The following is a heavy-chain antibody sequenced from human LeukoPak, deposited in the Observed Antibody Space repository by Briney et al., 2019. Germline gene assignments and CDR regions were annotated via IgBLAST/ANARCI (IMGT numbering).Heavy chain of an antibody. V-gene: IGHV4-59*01. Sequence: SETLSLTCTASGGSISRYYWSWIRQPPGKGLEWIGYIYYSGSTNYNPSLKSRVTISVDTSKNQFSLKLSSVTAADTAVYYCATSYSSSWYDYWGQGTLVTVSS. CDR1: GGSISRYY. CDR3: ATSYSSSWYDY. J-gene: IGHJ4*02. D-gene: IGHD6-13*01. CDR2: IYYSGST.